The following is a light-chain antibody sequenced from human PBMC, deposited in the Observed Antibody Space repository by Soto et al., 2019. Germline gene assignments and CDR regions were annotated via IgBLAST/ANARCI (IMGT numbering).Light chain of an antibody. CDR2: DAS. CDR1: RTIERW. Sequence: DIQMTQSPSPLSASLGDRVTITGRASRTIERWLAWYQQKPGKTPRLLFYDASTLETGVPSRFSRGGSGTEFPLPIRILQPDDNATYYCQHCDTSGAFGRGTKVEVE. CDR3: QHCDTSGA. J-gene: IGKJ1*01. V-gene: IGKV1-5*01.